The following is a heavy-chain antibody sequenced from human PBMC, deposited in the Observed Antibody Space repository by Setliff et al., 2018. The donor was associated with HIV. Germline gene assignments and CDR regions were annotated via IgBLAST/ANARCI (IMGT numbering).Heavy chain of an antibody. V-gene: IGHV3-53*01. CDR1: GFTVSSNF. CDR2: IHNSGTT. J-gene: IGHJ6*02. CDR3: ARDRQIAAAGRSNYYYGMDV. D-gene: IGHD6-13*01. Sequence: HPGGSLRLSCAASGFTVSSNFMTWVRQAPGKGLEWVSVIHNSGTTKYADSVKGRFTISRDNSKNTVFLHMNRLRADDTAVYYCARDRQIAAAGRSNYYYGMDVWGQGTTVTVSS.